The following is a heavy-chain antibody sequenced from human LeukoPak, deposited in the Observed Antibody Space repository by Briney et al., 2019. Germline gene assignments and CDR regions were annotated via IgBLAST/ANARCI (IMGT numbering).Heavy chain of an antibody. CDR1: GASISSYY. V-gene: IGHV4-59*01. CDR2: IYYSGST. D-gene: IGHD3-10*01. J-gene: IGHJ3*02. Sequence: SETLSLTCTVSGASISSYYWSWIRQPPGKGLEWIGYIYYSGSTNYNPSLKSRVTISVDTSKNQFSLKLSSVTAADTAVYYCAGGASFGEFYAFDIWGQGTMVTVSS. CDR3: AGGASFGEFYAFDI.